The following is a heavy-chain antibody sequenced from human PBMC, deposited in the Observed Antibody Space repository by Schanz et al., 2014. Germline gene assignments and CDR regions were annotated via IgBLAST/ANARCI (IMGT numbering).Heavy chain of an antibody. CDR1: GFTFSSYA. Sequence: EVQLLESGGGLVQPGGSLRLSCAASGFTFSSYAMSWVRQAPGKGLEWVSFIYIGGNTYYADSVKGRFTISRDNAKNTLFLQMNSLRVEDSAVYYCAKDAENTAMITDYFDYWGQGTLVTVSS. J-gene: IGHJ4*02. V-gene: IGHV3-23*01. D-gene: IGHD5-18*01. CDR3: AKDAENTAMITDYFDY. CDR2: FIYIGGNT.